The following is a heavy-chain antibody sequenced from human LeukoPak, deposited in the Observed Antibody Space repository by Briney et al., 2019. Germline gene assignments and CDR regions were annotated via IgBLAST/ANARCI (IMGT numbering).Heavy chain of an antibody. V-gene: IGHV1-69*05. CDR3: ARVWRLLDPQAFDI. Sequence: GASVKVSCKASGYTFTSYDINWVRQATGQGLEWMGWIIPIFGTANYAQKFQGRVTITTDESTSTAYMELSSLRSEDTAVYYCARVWRLLDPQAFDIWGQGTMVTVSS. CDR1: GYTFTSYD. CDR2: IIPIFGTA. D-gene: IGHD3-22*01. J-gene: IGHJ3*02.